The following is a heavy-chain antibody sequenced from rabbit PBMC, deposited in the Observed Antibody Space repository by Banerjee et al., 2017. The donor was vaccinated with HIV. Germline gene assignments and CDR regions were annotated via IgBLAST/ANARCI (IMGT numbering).Heavy chain of an antibody. Sequence: QEQVEESGGGLVKPEGSLTLTCKASGFSFSDRDVMCWVRQAPGKGLEWIACINTATGKPVYATWAKGRFTISTTSSTTVTLQMTSLTVADTATYFCARDLVGVIGWNFGLWGQGTLVTVS. V-gene: IGHV1S45*01. CDR3: ARDLVGVIGWNFGL. CDR1: GFSFSDRDV. D-gene: IGHD1-1*01. CDR2: INTATGKP. J-gene: IGHJ4*01.